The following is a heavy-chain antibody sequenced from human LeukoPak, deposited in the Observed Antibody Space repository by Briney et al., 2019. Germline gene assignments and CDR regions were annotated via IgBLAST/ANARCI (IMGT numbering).Heavy chain of an antibody. CDR3: CGFFDDY. CDR1: GGSFSGYY. Sequence: PEALSLTCAVYGGSFSGYYWSWIRQPPGKGLEWIGEINHSGSTNYNPSLKSRVTISVDTSKNQFSLKLSSVTAADTAVYYCCGFFDDYWSQGTLVTVSS. J-gene: IGHJ4*02. D-gene: IGHD3-9*01. CDR2: INHSGST. V-gene: IGHV4-34*01.